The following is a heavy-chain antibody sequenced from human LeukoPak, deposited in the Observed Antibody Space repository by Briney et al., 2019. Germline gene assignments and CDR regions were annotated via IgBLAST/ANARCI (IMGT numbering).Heavy chain of an antibody. CDR3: AREDSSHFWDY. D-gene: IGHD2-15*01. CDR1: GDSISSGNHY. CDR2: ISYSGTT. J-gene: IGHJ4*02. V-gene: IGHV4-30-4*01. Sequence: SQTLSLTCTVSGDSISSGNHYWSWIRQHPGKGLEWIGYISYSGTTYYSASLKSRVTISVDTSTNQFSLKLVSVTAADTAVYYCAREDSSHFWDYWGQGTLVTVSS.